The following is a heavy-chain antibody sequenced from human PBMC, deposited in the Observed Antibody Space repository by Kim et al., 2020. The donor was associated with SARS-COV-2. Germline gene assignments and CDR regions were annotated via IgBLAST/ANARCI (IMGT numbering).Heavy chain of an antibody. J-gene: IGHJ4*02. CDR2: IYYSGIT. V-gene: IGHV4-61*01. CDR1: GVSVTSTNYY. Sequence: SETLSLTCTVSGVSVTSTNYYWNWIRQPPGKGLESIGYIYYSGITNYSSSLKSRATISLDTSNNQFSLKLSSVTAADTAVYYCARGQLRYFLDYWGQGTLVTVSS. D-gene: IGHD3-9*01. CDR3: ARGQLRYFLDY.